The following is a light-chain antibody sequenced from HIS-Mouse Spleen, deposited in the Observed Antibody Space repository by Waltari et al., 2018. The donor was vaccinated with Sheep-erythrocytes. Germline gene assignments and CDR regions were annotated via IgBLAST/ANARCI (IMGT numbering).Light chain of an antibody. CDR1: ALPKKY. V-gene: IGLV3-10*01. CDR2: EDR. Sequence: SYELTQPPSVSVSPGQTARITCPGDALPKKYAYWYQQNSGQATVLVNYEDRKRPPGIPERVSGSSSGTIATLTISEAQVEDEADYYCYSTDSSGNHYVFGTGTKVTVL. CDR3: YSTDSSGNHYV. J-gene: IGLJ1*01.